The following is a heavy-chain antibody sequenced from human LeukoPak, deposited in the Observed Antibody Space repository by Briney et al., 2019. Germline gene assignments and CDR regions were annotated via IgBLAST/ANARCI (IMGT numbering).Heavy chain of an antibody. D-gene: IGHD3-16*01. CDR3: ARDYYDAIDY. J-gene: IGHJ4*02. CDR1: GFTFSSYS. CDR2: ISSSSSTI. V-gene: IGHV3-48*01. Sequence: GGSLRLSCAASGFTFSSYSMNWVRQAPGKGLEWVSYISSSSSTIYYADSVKGRFTISRDNAKNSLYLQMNSLRAEDTAVYYCARDYYDAIDYWGLGTLVTVSS.